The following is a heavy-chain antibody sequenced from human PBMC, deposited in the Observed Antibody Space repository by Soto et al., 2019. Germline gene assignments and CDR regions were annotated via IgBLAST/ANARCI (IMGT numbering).Heavy chain of an antibody. V-gene: IGHV4-59*01. CDR2: IYYSGNT. CDR3: ARPVQPHNWFDP. D-gene: IGHD2-2*01. J-gene: IGHJ5*02. Sequence: SETLSLTCIVSGGSINSYYWSWIRQPSGKGLEWIGSIYYSGNTNYNPSLKSRVTISVDTSKNQYYLKLNSVTAADTAVYYCARPVQPHNWFDPWGQGTLVTVSS. CDR1: GGSINSYY.